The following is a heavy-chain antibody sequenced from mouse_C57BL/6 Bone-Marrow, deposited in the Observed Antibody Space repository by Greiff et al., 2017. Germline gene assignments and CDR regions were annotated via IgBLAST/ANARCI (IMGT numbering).Heavy chain of an antibody. CDR1: GYTFTSYG. V-gene: IGHV1-81*01. CDR2: IYPRSGNT. D-gene: IGHD1-1*01. CDR3: AREGVYYYGSSYLRYAMDY. Sequence: VQLQQSGAELARPGASVKLSCKASGYTFTSYGISWVKQRTGQGLEWIGEIYPRSGNTYYNEKFKGKATLTADKSSSTAYMELRSLTSEDSAVYFCAREGVYYYGSSYLRYAMDYWGQGTSVTVSS. J-gene: IGHJ4*01.